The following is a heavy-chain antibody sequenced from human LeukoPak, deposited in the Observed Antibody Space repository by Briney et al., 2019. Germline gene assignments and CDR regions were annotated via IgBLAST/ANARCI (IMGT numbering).Heavy chain of an antibody. D-gene: IGHD6-19*01. Sequence: GGSLTLSCAASGFTVSSNYMSWVRQAPGKGLEWVSSISSSSSYIYYADSVKGRFTISRDNAKNSLYLQMNSLRAEDTAVYYCASNQQWLVGGHDYWGQGTLVSVSS. V-gene: IGHV3-21*01. J-gene: IGHJ4*02. CDR3: ASNQQWLVGGHDY. CDR2: ISSSSSYI. CDR1: GFTVSSNY.